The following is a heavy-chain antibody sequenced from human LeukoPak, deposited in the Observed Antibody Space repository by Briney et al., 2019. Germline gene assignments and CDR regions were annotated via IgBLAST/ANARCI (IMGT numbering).Heavy chain of an antibody. CDR2: ISRGSSYI. V-gene: IGHV3-21*01. CDR1: GFTFSAHS. CDR3: ARGGWFIVDY. D-gene: IGHD3-10*01. Sequence: GGSLRLSCAVSGFTFSAHSMNWVRQAPGKGLEWVSSISRGSSYIYYADSVKGRFTISRDNAKNSLYLQMNSLRAADTAVYYCARGGWFIVDYWGQGTLVTVSS. J-gene: IGHJ4*02.